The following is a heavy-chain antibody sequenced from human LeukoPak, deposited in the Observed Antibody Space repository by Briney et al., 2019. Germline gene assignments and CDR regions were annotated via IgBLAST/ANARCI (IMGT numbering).Heavy chain of an antibody. CDR3: ARDRDFGVVNLLVH. CDR1: GFTFNLYS. D-gene: IGHD3-3*01. CDR2: ISSTSSDI. V-gene: IGHV3-21*01. Sequence: GGSLKPSCAASGFTFNLYSMNWVRQAPGKGLEWVSSISSTSSDIFYADSVKGRFTISRDNAKNSLSLQMNSLRDDDTAVYYCARDRDFGVVNLLVHWGQGTLVTVSS. J-gene: IGHJ4*02.